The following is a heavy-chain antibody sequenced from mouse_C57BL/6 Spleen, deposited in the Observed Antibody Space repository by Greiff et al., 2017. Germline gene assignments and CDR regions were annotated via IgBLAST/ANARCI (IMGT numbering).Heavy chain of an antibody. CDR3: ARDTSYFYYFDY. CDR1: GFTFSSYA. Sequence: EVMLVESGGGLVKPGGSLKLSCAASGFTFSSYAMSWVRQTTEKRLEWVATISAGGSYTYYPDNVKGRFTISRDNAKNNLYLQMSHLKSEDTAMYYCARDTSYFYYFDYWGQGTTLTVSS. D-gene: IGHD2-10*01. J-gene: IGHJ2*01. V-gene: IGHV5-4*01. CDR2: ISAGGSYT.